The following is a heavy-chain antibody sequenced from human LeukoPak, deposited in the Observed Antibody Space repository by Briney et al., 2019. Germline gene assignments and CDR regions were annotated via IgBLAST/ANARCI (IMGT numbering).Heavy chain of an antibody. CDR3: ARLRSGSTPPPPHYYYGLDV. Sequence: SETLSLTCTVSGGSINDFYWTWIRQPPGKGLEWIGYIFYSGSANSNPSLESRVTISVDTSKNQFSLRLSSVTAADTAAYYCARLRSGSTPPPPHYYYGLDVWGQGTTVIVSS. D-gene: IGHD1-26*01. CDR2: IFYSGSA. J-gene: IGHJ6*02. V-gene: IGHV4-59*01. CDR1: GGSINDFY.